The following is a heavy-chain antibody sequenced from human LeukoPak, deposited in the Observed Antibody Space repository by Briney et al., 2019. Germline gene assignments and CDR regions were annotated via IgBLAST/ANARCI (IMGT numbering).Heavy chain of an antibody. Sequence: PGRSLRLSCAASGSTFSSYWMSWVRQAPGKGLEWVANIKQDGSEKYYVDSVKGRFTISRDNAKNSLYLQMNSLRAEDTAVYYCARASGDGTDYWGQGTLVTVSS. CDR3: ARASGDGTDY. V-gene: IGHV3-7*01. CDR1: GSTFSSYW. D-gene: IGHD1-14*01. CDR2: IKQDGSEK. J-gene: IGHJ4*02.